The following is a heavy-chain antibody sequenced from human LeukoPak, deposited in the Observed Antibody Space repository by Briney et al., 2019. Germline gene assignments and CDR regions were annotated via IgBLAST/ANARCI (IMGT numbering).Heavy chain of an antibody. D-gene: IGHD6-13*01. J-gene: IGHJ4*02. Sequence: GGSLRLSCAASGFTFSSYSMNWVRQAPGKGMEWVSSISSSSSYIYYADSVKGRFTISRDNAKNSLYLQMNSLRAEDTAVYYCARDIAAAGYFDYWGQGTLVTVSS. CDR3: ARDIAAAGYFDY. CDR1: GFTFSSYS. V-gene: IGHV3-21*01. CDR2: ISSSSSYI.